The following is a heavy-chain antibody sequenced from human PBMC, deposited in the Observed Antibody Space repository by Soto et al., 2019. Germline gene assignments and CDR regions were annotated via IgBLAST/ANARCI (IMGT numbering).Heavy chain of an antibody. V-gene: IGHV4-34*01. Sequence: SETLSLTCAVYGGSFSGYYWSWIRQPPGKGLEWIGEINHSGSTNYNPSLKSRVTISVDTSKNQFSLKLSSVTAADTAVYYCARGPYEGYGDYGWGQGTLVTVSS. CDR1: GGSFSGYY. D-gene: IGHD4-17*01. CDR2: INHSGST. J-gene: IGHJ4*02. CDR3: ARGPYEGYGDYG.